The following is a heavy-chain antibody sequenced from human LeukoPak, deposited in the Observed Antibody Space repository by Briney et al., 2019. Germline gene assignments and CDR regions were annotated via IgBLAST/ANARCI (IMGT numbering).Heavy chain of an antibody. CDR3: AKGYDSSGWYWYFDL. Sequence: GRSLRLSCAASGFTFSSYGMHWVRQAPGKGLEWVAVISYDGSNKYYADSVKGRFTISRDNSKNTLYLQMNSLRAEDTAVYYCAKGYDSSGWYWYFDLWAVAPWSLSPQ. D-gene: IGHD3-22*01. J-gene: IGHJ2*01. CDR2: ISYDGSNK. V-gene: IGHV3-30*18. CDR1: GFTFSSYG.